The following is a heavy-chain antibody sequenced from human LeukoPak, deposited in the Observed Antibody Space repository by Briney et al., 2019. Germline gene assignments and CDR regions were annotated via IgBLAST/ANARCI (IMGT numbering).Heavy chain of an antibody. CDR1: GFTLSSYS. J-gene: IGHJ5*02. CDR3: ATRGYCSGTSCYAPQP. Sequence: PGGSLRLSCAASGFTLSSYSMHWVRQAPGKGLEWVSAITGTGGSTYYADSVKGRFTISRDNSKNTLYLQMNSLRAEDTAVYYCATRGYCSGTSCYAPQPWGQGTLVTVSS. V-gene: IGHV3-23*01. D-gene: IGHD2-2*01. CDR2: ITGTGGST.